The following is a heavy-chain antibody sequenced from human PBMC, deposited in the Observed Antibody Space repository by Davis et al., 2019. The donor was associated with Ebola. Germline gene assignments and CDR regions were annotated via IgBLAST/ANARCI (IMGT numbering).Heavy chain of an antibody. V-gene: IGHV3-11*04. CDR2: MSTTGSTI. J-gene: IGHJ6*02. CDR1: GFSFSDYH. D-gene: IGHD1-26*01. Sequence: LSLTCAASGFSFSDYHMNWVRQAPGKGLEWVSHMSTTGSTIYYADSVKGRFTISRDNPKNTLYLQMGSLRAEDMAVYYCARDLSWGGSYWDYYYGMDVWGQGTTVTVSS. CDR3: ARDLSWGGSYWDYYYGMDV.